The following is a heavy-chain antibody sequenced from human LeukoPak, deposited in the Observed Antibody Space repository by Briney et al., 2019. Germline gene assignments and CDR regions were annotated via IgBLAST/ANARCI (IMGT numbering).Heavy chain of an antibody. V-gene: IGHV4-30-2*01. CDR1: GGSISSGGHS. J-gene: IGHJ4*02. D-gene: IGHD3-16*01. CDR3: ARGGGSRSFDY. Sequence: SETLSLTCAVSGGSISSGGHSWSWIRQPPGKGLEWIGYIYHSGGTYYNPSLKSRVTMSVDTSKNQFSLKLSSVTAADTAVYYCARGGGSRSFDYWGQGTLVTVSS. CDR2: IYHSGGT.